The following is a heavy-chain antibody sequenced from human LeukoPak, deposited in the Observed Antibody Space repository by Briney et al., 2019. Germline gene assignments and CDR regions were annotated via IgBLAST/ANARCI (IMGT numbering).Heavy chain of an antibody. Sequence: SETLSLTCTVSGGSISSSSYYWGWIRQPPGKGLEWIGSIYYSGSTYYNPSLKSRVTISVDTSKNQFSLKLSSVTAADTAVYFCAIRLFGGRTGVYFYYYMDVWGKGTTVIVSS. CDR2: IYYSGST. V-gene: IGHV4-39*01. CDR3: AIRLFGGRTGVYFYYYMDV. D-gene: IGHD3-10*02. CDR1: GGSISSSSYY. J-gene: IGHJ6*03.